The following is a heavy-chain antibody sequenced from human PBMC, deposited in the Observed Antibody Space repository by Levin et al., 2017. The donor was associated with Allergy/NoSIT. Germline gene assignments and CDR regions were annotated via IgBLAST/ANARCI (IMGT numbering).Heavy chain of an antibody. CDR3: ARGSPYYDGSGSLAGWFDP. CDR2: IIPIFGTA. CDR1: GGTFSSYA. Sequence: ASVKVSCKASGGTFSSYAISWVRQAPGQGLEWMGGIIPIFGTANYAQKFQGRVTITADESTSTAYMELSSLRSEDTAVYYCARGSPYYDGSGSLAGWFDPWGQGTLVTVSS. D-gene: IGHD3-10*01. V-gene: IGHV1-69*13. J-gene: IGHJ5*02.